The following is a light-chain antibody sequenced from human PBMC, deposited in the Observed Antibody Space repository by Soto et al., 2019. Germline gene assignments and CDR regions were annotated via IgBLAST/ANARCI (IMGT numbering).Light chain of an antibody. J-gene: IGKJ1*01. CDR3: QHYHSVPWT. CDR2: TAS. Sequence: DIQRTQSPSSLSASVGDRVTITCRASQSINNYVNWYQQRPGEAPKVLIYTASNLQSGVPSRFSGSGSGTDFTLTISRLQHEDFATYYCQHYHSVPWTFGQGTKVEIK. CDR1: QSINNY. V-gene: IGKV1-39*01.